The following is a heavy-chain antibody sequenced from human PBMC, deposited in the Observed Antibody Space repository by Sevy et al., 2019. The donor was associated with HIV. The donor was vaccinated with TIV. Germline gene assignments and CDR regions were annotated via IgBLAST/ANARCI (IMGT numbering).Heavy chain of an antibody. CDR1: GFTFSSYW. Sequence: GGSLRLSCAASGFTFSSYWRHWVRQAPGKGLVWVSLINSDGSSTNYADSVKGRFTISRDNAKNTLYLQMNSLRAEDTAVYFCARVGLGYDTSGVDYWGQGTLVTVSS. J-gene: IGHJ4*02. V-gene: IGHV3-74*01. CDR2: INSDGSST. D-gene: IGHD3-22*01. CDR3: ARVGLGYDTSGVDY.